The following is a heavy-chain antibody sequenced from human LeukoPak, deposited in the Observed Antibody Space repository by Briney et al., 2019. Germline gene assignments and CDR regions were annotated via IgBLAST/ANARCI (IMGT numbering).Heavy chain of an antibody. CDR1: GGSISNYY. Sequence: KPSETLSLTCTVSGGSISNYYWTWIPQPPGKGLEWIGFVYYTGSTNYNPSLKSRVTISLDTSKNQFSLQLNSVTAADTAVYYCARAGYSYGTGYYFDYWGQGTLVTVSS. J-gene: IGHJ4*02. CDR3: ARAGYSYGTGYYFDY. V-gene: IGHV4-59*01. D-gene: IGHD5-18*01. CDR2: VYYTGST.